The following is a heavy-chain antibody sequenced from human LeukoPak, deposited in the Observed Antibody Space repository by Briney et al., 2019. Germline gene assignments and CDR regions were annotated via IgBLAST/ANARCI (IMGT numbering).Heavy chain of an antibody. V-gene: IGHV4-59*08. J-gene: IGHJ4*02. D-gene: IGHD6-13*01. CDR1: GGSISIYY. Sequence: PSETLSLTCTVSGGSISIYYWSWIRQPPGKGLEWIGYIYYSGSTNYNPSLKSRVTISVDTSKNQFSLKLSSVTAADTAVYYCASSNRAAAGTLYFDYWGQGTLVTVXS. CDR2: IYYSGST. CDR3: ASSNRAAAGTLYFDY.